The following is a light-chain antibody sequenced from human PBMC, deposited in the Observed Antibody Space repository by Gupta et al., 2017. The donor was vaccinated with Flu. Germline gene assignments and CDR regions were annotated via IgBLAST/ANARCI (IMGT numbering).Light chain of an antibody. CDR1: RSHIEHNY. CDR3: GAGDISRSAVV. Sequence: QSVLTQQPSVSAAPGQQGPISCPGARSHIEHNYVDWYQQLPGTAPKLLIYENNNRTTGIPERFSGSKYATSATMGITRHQTGEEADYYWGAGDISRSAVVFGGGTRLTVL. J-gene: IGLJ3*02. V-gene: IGLV1-51*01. CDR2: ENN.